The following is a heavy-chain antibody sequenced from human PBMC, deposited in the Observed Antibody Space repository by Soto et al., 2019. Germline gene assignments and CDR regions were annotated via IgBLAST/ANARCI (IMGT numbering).Heavy chain of an antibody. CDR3: EKVLPNYYGSGSTQHYGMDV. CDR2: ISVSGGST. V-gene: IGHV3-23*01. Sequence: PGGSLRLSCAASGFPFSIYAMSLVRQSPGKGLEWVSSISVSGGSTYYADSVKGRFTISRDNSKNTLYLQMNSLRAEDTAVYYCEKVLPNYYGSGSTQHYGMDVWGQGTTVTVSS. J-gene: IGHJ6*02. D-gene: IGHD3-10*01. CDR1: GFPFSIYA.